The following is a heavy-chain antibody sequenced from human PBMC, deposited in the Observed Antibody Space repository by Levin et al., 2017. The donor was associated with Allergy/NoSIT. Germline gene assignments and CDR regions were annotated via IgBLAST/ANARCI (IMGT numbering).Heavy chain of an antibody. V-gene: IGHV5-51*01. Sequence: PGGSLRLSCKGSGYSFTSYWIGWVRQMPGKGLEWMGIIYPGDSDTRYSPSFQGQVTISADKSISTAYLQWSSLKASDTAMYYCARQKSEGYSYGSGAFDSWGQGTMVTVSS. CDR1: GYSFTSYW. CDR2: IYPGDSDT. J-gene: IGHJ3*02. D-gene: IGHD5-18*01. CDR3: ARQKSEGYSYGSGAFDS.